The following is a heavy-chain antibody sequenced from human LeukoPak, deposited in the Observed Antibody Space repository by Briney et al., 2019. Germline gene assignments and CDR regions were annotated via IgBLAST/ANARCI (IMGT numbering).Heavy chain of an antibody. V-gene: IGHV1-69*04. CDR3: ARDLGSGYGDYVFYYYYGMDV. CDR1: GGTFSNCD. Sequence: GASVKVSCKAAGGTFSNCDVSWVRQAPGQGLEWMGRVIPILGIANYAQRFQGRVTFTADKSTSTAYMELRSLRSDDTAVYYCARDLGSGYGDYVFYYYYGMDVWGQGTTVTVSS. D-gene: IGHD4-17*01. J-gene: IGHJ6*02. CDR2: VIPILGIA.